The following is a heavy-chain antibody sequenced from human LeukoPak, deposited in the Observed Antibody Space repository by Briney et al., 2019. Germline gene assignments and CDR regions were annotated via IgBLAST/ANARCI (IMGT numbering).Heavy chain of an antibody. J-gene: IGHJ5*02. V-gene: IGHV1-8*03. D-gene: IGHD3-3*01. CDR3: ARGYDYDFWSGYYP. CDR2: MNPNSGNT. Sequence: ASVKVSCKASGYTFTSYDINWVRQATGQGLEWMGWMNPNSGNTGYAQKFQGRVTITRNTSISTAYMELSSLRSEDTAVYYCARGYDYDFWSGYYPWGQGTLVTVSS. CDR1: GYTFTSYD.